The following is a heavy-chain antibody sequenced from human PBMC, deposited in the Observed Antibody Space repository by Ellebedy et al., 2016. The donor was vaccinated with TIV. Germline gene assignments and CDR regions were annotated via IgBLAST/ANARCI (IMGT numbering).Heavy chain of an antibody. CDR1: GGSISSGDSY. Sequence: MPSETLSLTCTVSGGSISSGDSYWPWIRQPPGKGLEWIGYLYYTESTYYNPSLKGRVTFSVDTSKNQFSLKLSSVTAADTAVYYCARVVYCDDFLGSPDYWGQGTLVTVSS. V-gene: IGHV4-30-4*01. J-gene: IGHJ4*02. CDR2: LYYTEST. CDR3: ARVVYCDDFLGSPDY. D-gene: IGHD3-3*01.